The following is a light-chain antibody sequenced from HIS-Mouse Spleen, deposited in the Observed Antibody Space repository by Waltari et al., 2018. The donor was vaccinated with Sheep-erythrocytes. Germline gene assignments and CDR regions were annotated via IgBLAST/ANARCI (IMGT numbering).Light chain of an antibody. J-gene: IGKJ4*01. Sequence: DIQMTQSPSSLSASVGDRVTITCQASQDISNYLNWYQQKPGKAPKLLINDASNLETGVQSRFSGSGYGTDFTFTISSLQPEDIATYYCQQYDNLLTFGGGTKVEIK. V-gene: IGKV1-33*01. CDR3: QQYDNLLT. CDR1: QDISNY. CDR2: DAS.